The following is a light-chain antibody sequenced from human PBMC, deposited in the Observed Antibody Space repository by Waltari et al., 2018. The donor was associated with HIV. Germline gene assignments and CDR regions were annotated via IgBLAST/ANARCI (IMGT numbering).Light chain of an antibody. CDR2: EVD. CDR3: ASYTADDTVL. J-gene: IGLJ2*01. CDR1: DSAFGFYNF. V-gene: IGLV2-14*01. Sequence: SDLTQPASVSGFLGQSITISCTGADSAFGFYNFISWYQQQPGKVPKLLLYEVDTRASGVHGRFSGSKSGNTASLTISGLQVEDDGLYHCASYTADDTVLFGGGTTVTV.